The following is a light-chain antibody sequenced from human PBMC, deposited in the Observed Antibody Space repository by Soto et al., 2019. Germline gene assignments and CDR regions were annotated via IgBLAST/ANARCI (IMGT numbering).Light chain of an antibody. J-gene: IGLJ1*01. CDR2: EVS. Sequence: QSALTQPASVSGSPGQSITISCTGTSSDVGGYNYVSWYQQHPGKAPKLMIYEVSNRPSGVSNRFSGSKSGNTASLTISGLHAEDEADYYCRSYTRSSSLVFGTGTKVTVL. V-gene: IGLV2-14*01. CDR1: SSDVGGYNY. CDR3: RSYTRSSSLV.